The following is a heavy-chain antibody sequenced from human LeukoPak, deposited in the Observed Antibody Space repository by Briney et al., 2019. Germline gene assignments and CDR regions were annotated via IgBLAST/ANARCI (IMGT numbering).Heavy chain of an antibody. CDR2: INHSRST. D-gene: IGHD3-16*01. J-gene: IGHJ5*02. CDR3: ARGYYDYVWGSQPQNWFDP. V-gene: IGHV4-34*01. Sequence: SETLSLTCAVYGGSFSGYYWSWIRQPPGKGLEWIGEINHSRSTNYNPSLKSRVTISVDTSKNQFSLKLSSVTAADTAVYYCARGYYDYVWGSQPQNWFDPWGQGTLVTVSS. CDR1: GGSFSGYY.